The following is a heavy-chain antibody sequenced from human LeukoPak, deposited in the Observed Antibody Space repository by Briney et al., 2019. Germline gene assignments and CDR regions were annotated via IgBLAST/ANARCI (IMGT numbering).Heavy chain of an antibody. CDR1: GGSISSSSYY. D-gene: IGHD3-10*01. CDR2: INHSGST. Sequence: TPSETLSLTCTVSGGSISSSSYYWGWIRQPPGKGLEWIVEINHSGSTNYNPSLKSRVTISVDTAKNQFSLKLSSVTAADTAVYYCARRAYYYGSGSYPVNWFDPWGQGTLVTVSS. V-gene: IGHV4-39*07. J-gene: IGHJ5*02. CDR3: ARRAYYYGSGSYPVNWFDP.